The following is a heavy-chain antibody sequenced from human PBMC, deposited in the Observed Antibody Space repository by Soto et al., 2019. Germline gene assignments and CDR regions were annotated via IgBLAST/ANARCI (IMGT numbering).Heavy chain of an antibody. D-gene: IGHD5-18*01. CDR2: IFHSGST. CDR1: GGSISSNGHS. J-gene: IGHJ4*02. CDR3: SRGRGIHLWLEN. V-gene: IGHV4-30-2*01. Sequence: QLQLQESGSGLVKPSQTLSLTCAVSGGSISSNGHSWSWIRQPPGKGLEWIGYIFHSGSTYYNPSLNSRVTMLLDTSKNQFSLKVHSVTAADTAVYYCSRGRGIHLWLENWGQGTLVTVSS.